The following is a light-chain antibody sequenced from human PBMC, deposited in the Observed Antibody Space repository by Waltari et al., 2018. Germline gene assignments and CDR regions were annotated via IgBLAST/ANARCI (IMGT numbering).Light chain of an antibody. J-gene: IGLJ1*01. CDR1: STDLASYNL. CDR2: EAT. Sequence: QSALSQPASVSGSPGQSLTITCTGASTDLASYNLVARYQHHPNRAPKLIIYEATQRPPGLSHRVSGAKSGATASLRISGLQADDEADYYCCSYTGSSTSYGCGGGTKVTVL. V-gene: IGLV2-23*01. CDR3: CSYTGSSTSYG.